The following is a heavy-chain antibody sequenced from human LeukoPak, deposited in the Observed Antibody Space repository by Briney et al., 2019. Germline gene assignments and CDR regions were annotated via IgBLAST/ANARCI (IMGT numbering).Heavy chain of an antibody. CDR2: IHTSGDT. CDR3: ATSPKVTYFDY. CDR1: GGSISSFY. Sequence: SETLSLTCTVSGGSISSFYWSWIRQPPGKGLEWIGYIHTSGDTSYNPSLKSRVTISVDSSKKQFSLRLGSVTAADTAVYYCATSPKVTYFDYWGQGTLVTVSS. V-gene: IGHV4-4*09. J-gene: IGHJ4*02.